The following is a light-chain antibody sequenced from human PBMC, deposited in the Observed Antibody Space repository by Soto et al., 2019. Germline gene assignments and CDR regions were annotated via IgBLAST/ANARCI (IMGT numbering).Light chain of an antibody. V-gene: IGKV1-39*01. Sequence: DIQMTQSPSSLSASVGDRVTITCRESQSISSYLNWYQQKPGKAPKLLIYAASSLQSGVPSRFSGSGSGTDFTLTISSLQPEDFATYYCQQSYSTPLTFGGGTKLEIK. CDR2: AAS. CDR3: QQSYSTPLT. J-gene: IGKJ4*01. CDR1: QSISSY.